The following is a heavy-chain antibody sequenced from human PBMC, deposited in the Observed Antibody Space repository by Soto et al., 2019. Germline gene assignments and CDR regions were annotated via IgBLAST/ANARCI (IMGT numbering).Heavy chain of an antibody. D-gene: IGHD2-21*02. CDR2: INAGNGNT. Sequence: ASVKVSCKASGYTFTSYAMHWVRQAPGQRLEWMGWINAGNGNTKYSQKFQGRVTITRDTSASTDYMELSSLRSEDTAVYYCARSIVVVTALDYWGQGTLVTVS. V-gene: IGHV1-3*01. J-gene: IGHJ4*02. CDR1: GYTFTSYA. CDR3: ARSIVVVTALDY.